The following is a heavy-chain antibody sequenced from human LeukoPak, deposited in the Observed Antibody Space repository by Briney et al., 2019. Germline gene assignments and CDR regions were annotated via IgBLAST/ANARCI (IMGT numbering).Heavy chain of an antibody. J-gene: IGHJ6*03. CDR2: MSGSGDSI. Sequence: PGGSLRLSCAASGITFSSYAMSWVRQAPGKGLEWASVMSGSGDSIYYAESVKGRFTISRDNSKNTLYLQMNSLRGEDTAVYYCAKCPLYYYYMGVWGKGTTATVSS. CDR1: GITFSSYA. CDR3: AKCPLYYYYMGV. V-gene: IGHV3-23*01.